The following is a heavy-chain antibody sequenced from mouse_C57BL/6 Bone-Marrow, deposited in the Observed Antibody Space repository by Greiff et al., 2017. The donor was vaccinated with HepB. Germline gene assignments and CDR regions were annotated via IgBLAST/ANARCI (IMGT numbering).Heavy chain of an antibody. CDR3: ARFYDYDWFAY. J-gene: IGHJ3*01. D-gene: IGHD2-4*01. CDR1: GYTFTSYW. CDR2: IDPNSGGT. Sequence: QVQLKQPGAELVKPGASVKLSCKASGYTFTSYWMHWVKQRPGRGLEWIGRIDPNSGGTKYNEKFKSKATLTVDKPSSTAYMQLSSLTSEDSAVYYCARFYDYDWFAYWGQGTLVTVSA. V-gene: IGHV1-72*01.